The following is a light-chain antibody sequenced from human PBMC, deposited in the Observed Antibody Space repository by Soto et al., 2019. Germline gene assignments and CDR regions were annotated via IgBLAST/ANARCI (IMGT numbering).Light chain of an antibody. CDR1: QSISSW. J-gene: IGKJ2*01. CDR3: QQYDSYSYT. CDR2: KAS. Sequence: DIQMTQSPSTLSASVGDRVTITCRASQSISSWLALYQQKPGTAPKLLIYKASALESGVPSRFSGSGSGTEFALTISSLQPDDFATYYGQQYDSYSYTFGQGTKVEFK. V-gene: IGKV1-5*03.